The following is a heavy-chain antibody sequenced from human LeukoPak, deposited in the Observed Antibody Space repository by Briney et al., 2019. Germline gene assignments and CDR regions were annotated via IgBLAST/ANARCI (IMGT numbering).Heavy chain of an antibody. Sequence: PSETLSLTCTVSGGSISGYYWSWIRQPPGKGLEWIGYVHNSGSTTYNPSLKSRVTISVDTSKSQFSLRLSSVTAADTAVYYCARGGRFGYCSGGSCYPRWFDPWGQGTLVTVSS. CDR1: GGSISGYY. CDR2: VHNSGST. J-gene: IGHJ5*02. CDR3: ARGGRFGYCSGGSCYPRWFDP. V-gene: IGHV4-59*12. D-gene: IGHD2-15*01.